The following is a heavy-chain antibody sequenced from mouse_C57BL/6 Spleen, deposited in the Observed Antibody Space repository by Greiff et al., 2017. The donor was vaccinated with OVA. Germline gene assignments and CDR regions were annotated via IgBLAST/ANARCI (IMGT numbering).Heavy chain of an antibody. CDR1: GYTFTDYY. D-gene: IGHD1-1*01. CDR3: ARKTTVVAYYAMDY. J-gene: IGHJ4*01. V-gene: IGHV1-19*01. Sequence: VQLQQSGPVLVKPGASVKMSCKASGYTFTDYYMNWVKQSHGKSLEWIGVINPYNGGTSYNQKFKGKATLTVDKSSSTAYMELNSLTSEDSAVYYCARKTTVVAYYAMDYWGQGTSVTVSS. CDR2: INPYNGGT.